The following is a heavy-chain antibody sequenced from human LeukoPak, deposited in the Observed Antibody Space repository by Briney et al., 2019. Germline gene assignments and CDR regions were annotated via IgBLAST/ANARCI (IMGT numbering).Heavy chain of an antibody. Sequence: SQTLSLTCAVSGGSISSGGYSWSWIRQPPGKGLEWIGYIYHSGSTYYNPSLKSRVTISVDRSKNQFSLKLSSVTAADTAVYYCARERRFGELFSNPYYFDYWGQGTLVTVSS. CDR2: IYHSGST. J-gene: IGHJ4*02. D-gene: IGHD3-10*01. CDR3: ARERRFGELFSNPYYFDY. V-gene: IGHV4-30-2*01. CDR1: GGSISSGGYS.